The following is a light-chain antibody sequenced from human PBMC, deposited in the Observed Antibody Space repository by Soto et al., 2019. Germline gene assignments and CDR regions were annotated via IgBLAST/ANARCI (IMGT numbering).Light chain of an antibody. CDR3: SLYYSAVRV. CDR1: TGAVTSGHY. V-gene: IGLV7-46*01. J-gene: IGLJ2*01. Sequence: QTVVTQEPSLTVTPGGAVTLTCGSSTGAVTSGHYAYWFQQKPGQAPRTLIYDTNNRHSWTPARFSGSLLGGKAALTLSGAQPEDEAEYFCSLYYSAVRVFGGGTKLTVL. CDR2: DTN.